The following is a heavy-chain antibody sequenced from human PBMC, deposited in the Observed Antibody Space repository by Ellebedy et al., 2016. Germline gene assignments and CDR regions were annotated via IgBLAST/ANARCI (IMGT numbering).Heavy chain of an antibody. CDR1: GLSVSDNY. CDR2: IYTGGST. V-gene: IGHV3-53*01. J-gene: IGHJ6*03. Sequence: GESLKISXAPSGLSVSDNYWTWVRQAPGKGLDWVSMIYTGGSTFYPDSVRGRFTISRDNSRNRVYLQLSGLTSADTAVYYCVRVTSYFDFYMDVWGKGTTVTVSS. CDR3: VRVTSYFDFYMDV.